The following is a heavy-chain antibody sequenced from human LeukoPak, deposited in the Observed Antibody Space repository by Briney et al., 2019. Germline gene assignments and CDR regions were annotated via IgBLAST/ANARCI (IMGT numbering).Heavy chain of an antibody. Sequence: TGGFLRLSCAASGFTFNTYSMNWVRHAPGKGLEWVSYISSSITIYYADSVKGRFTISRDNAKNSLYLQMDSLRAEDTAVYYCVRLPAAVYGMDVWGQGTTVTVSS. CDR3: VRLPAAVYGMDV. J-gene: IGHJ6*02. CDR2: ISSSITI. V-gene: IGHV3-48*01. D-gene: IGHD2-2*01. CDR1: GFTFNTYS.